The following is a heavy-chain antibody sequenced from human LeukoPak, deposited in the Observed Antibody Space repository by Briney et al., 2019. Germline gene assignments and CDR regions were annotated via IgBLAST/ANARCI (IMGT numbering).Heavy chain of an antibody. CDR3: AKEANYYDSSGYYYGSAEYFQH. CDR1: GFTFSSYA. V-gene: IGHV3-23*01. CDR2: ISGSGGST. Sequence: GGSLRLSCAASGFTFSSYAMSWVRQAPGKGLEWVSAISGSGGSTYYADSVKGRFTISIDNSKNTLYLQMNSLRAEDTAVYYCAKEANYYDSSGYYYGSAEYFQHWGQGTLVTVSS. D-gene: IGHD3-22*01. J-gene: IGHJ1*01.